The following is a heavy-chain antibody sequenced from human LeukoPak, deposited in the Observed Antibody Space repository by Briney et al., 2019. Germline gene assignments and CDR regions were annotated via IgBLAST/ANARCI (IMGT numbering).Heavy chain of an antibody. CDR2: IYSGNSDI. D-gene: IGHD3-10*01. J-gene: IGHJ4*02. Sequence: GESLKISCKASGYSFTNYWIGWVRQMPGKGLEWMGIIYSGNSDIRYSPSSQGQVTISADNSISTAYLQWSSLKASDTAIYYCARAEGHGAFDYWGQGTLVTVSS. CDR3: ARAEGHGAFDY. CDR1: GYSFTNYW. V-gene: IGHV5-51*01.